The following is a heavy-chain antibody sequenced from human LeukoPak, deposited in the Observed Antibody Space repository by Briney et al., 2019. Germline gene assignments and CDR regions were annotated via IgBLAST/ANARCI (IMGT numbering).Heavy chain of an antibody. CDR3: AREGAHSGYLLIDY. CDR1: GYTFTSYG. Sequence: ASVKVSCKASGYTFTSYGISWVRQAPGQGLEWMGRISAFNGNTNYAQKLQGRVTMTTDTSTSTAYKELRSLRSDDTAVYYCAREGAHSGYLLIDYWGRGTLVTVSS. V-gene: IGHV1-18*01. D-gene: IGHD5-12*01. CDR2: ISAFNGNT. J-gene: IGHJ4*02.